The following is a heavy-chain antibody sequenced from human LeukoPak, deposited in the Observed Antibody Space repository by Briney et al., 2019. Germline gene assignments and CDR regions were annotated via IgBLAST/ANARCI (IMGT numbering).Heavy chain of an antibody. Sequence: QPGGSLRLSCAASGFTFSSYWMHWVRQAPGKGLVWVSRINSDGGSTSYADSVKGRFTISRDNSKNTLYLQVNSLTAEDTAVYYCAKDARGYSYYYYGMDVWGQGTTVTVSS. V-gene: IGHV3-74*01. CDR1: GFTFSSYW. J-gene: IGHJ6*02. D-gene: IGHD5-18*01. CDR2: INSDGGST. CDR3: AKDARGYSYYYYGMDV.